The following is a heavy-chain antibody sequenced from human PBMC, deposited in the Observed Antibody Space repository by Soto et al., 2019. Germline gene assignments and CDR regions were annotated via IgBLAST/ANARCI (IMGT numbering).Heavy chain of an antibody. D-gene: IGHD3-10*01. CDR1: GYSFTNYW. J-gene: IGHJ4*02. V-gene: IGHV5-51*01. CDR3: ARQITMVRGVINYFDY. CDR2: IYPGDSDT. Sequence: GESLKICCKVSGYSFTNYWIGWVRQMPGKGLEWMEIIYPGDSDTRYSPSLQGQVTISADKSISTAYLQWSSLKASDTAMYYCARQITMVRGVINYFDYWGQGTLVTVSS.